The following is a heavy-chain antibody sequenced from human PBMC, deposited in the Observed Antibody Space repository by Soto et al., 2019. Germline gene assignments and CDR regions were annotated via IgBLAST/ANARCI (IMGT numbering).Heavy chain of an antibody. Sequence: SETLSLTCTVSGDSISGGASFWSWIRQPPGNGLEWIANVYYSGSSYYNPSLKSRLTISVYTTKNQFSLQLKSMTAADTAVYYCAKLSCTSSTCYFPGWFDPWGQGTLVAVSS. D-gene: IGHD2-2*01. V-gene: IGHV4-31*03. J-gene: IGHJ5*02. CDR3: AKLSCTSSTCYFPGWFDP. CDR1: GDSISGGASF. CDR2: VYYSGSS.